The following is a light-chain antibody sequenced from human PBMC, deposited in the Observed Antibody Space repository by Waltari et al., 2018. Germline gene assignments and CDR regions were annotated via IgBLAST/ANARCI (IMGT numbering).Light chain of an antibody. CDR3: QKYDRLPAT. J-gene: IGKJ1*01. V-gene: IGKV3-20*01. Sequence: EIVLTQSPGTLSLSPGERGTLSCRASQSVSRFLALYQQKPGQAPRLLIYGASTRATGIPDRFSGSGSGTDFSLTISSLEPEDFAVYYCQKYDRLPATFGQGTKVEIK. CDR2: GAS. CDR1: QSVSRF.